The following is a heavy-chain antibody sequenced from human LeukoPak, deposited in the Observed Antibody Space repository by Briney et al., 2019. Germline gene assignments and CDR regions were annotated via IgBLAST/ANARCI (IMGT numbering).Heavy chain of an antibody. CDR3: ARDSDYDFWSGLTADYYYYYYMDV. D-gene: IGHD3-3*01. V-gene: IGHV4-61*02. J-gene: IGHJ6*03. CDR1: GGSISSGSYY. Sequence: SSETLSLTSTVSGGSISSGSYYWSWIRQPAGKGLEWIGRIYTSGSTNYNPSLKSRVTISVDTSKNQFSLKLSSVTAADTAVYYCARDSDYDFWSGLTADYYYYYYMDVWGKGTTVTVSS. CDR2: IYTSGST.